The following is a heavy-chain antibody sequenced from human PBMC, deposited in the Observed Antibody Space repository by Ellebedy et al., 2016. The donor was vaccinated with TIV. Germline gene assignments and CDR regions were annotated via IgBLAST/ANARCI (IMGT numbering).Heavy chain of an antibody. V-gene: IGHV3-23*01. Sequence: PGGSLRLSCAASGFTFSPYAMAWVRQAPGKGLEWVSGIVGSGAQKYADSVKGRFTISRDNSKKTLDLQMRSLRAEDTAVEYCAKAMSTNQRGSDSWGPGTRVTVSS. J-gene: IGHJ5*01. D-gene: IGHD5-24*01. CDR1: GFTFSPYA. CDR3: AKAMSTNQRGSDS. CDR2: IVGSGA.